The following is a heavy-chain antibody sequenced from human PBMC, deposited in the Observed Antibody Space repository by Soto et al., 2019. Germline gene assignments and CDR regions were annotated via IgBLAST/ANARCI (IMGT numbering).Heavy chain of an antibody. CDR2: IYHSGST. CDR3: ARVTVTMTKGMYFDY. Sequence: PPETLSLTCAVSGRSISSSNWWSWVRQPQGKGREWIGKIYHSGSTNYNPSLKSRVTISVDKSKNQFSLKLSSVTAADTAVYYCARVTVTMTKGMYFDYWGQGTLVTVSS. CDR1: GRSISSSNW. V-gene: IGHV4-4*03. D-gene: IGHD4-17*01. J-gene: IGHJ4*02.